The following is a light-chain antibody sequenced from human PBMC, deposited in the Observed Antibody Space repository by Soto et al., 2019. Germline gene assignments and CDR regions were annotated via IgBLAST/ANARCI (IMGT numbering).Light chain of an antibody. J-gene: IGKJ4*01. CDR3: QQYSTYPLT. CDR1: QSITTF. Sequence: DIQMTQSPSSLSASVGDRVTITCRASQSITTFLAWYQQKPGKAPQILIYDASKLEPGVPSRLSGGGSGTEFTLTIGSLQPDDFATYYCQQYSTYPLTFGGGTKVDIK. V-gene: IGKV1-5*01. CDR2: DAS.